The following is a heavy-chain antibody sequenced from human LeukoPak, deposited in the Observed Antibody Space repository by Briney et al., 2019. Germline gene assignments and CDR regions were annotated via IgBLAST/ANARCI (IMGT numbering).Heavy chain of an antibody. CDR2: IKQDGSEK. CDR3: AGDYGDYGGINWFDP. J-gene: IGHJ5*02. V-gene: IGHV3-7*01. Sequence: GGSLRLSCAASGFTFSSYWMSWVRQAPGKGLEWVANIKQDGSEKYYVDSVKGRFTISRDNAKNSLYLQMNSLRAEDTAVYYCAGDYGDYGGINWFDPWGQGTLVTVPS. D-gene: IGHD4-17*01. CDR1: GFTFSSYW.